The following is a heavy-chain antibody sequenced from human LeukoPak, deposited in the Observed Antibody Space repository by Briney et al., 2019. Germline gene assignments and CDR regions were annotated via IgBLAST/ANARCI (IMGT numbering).Heavy chain of an antibody. V-gene: IGHV3-30*02. CDR3: AKGIVIVSATGVDY. CDR2: IRYDGSNK. Sequence: GGSLRLSCAASGFTFSTSGMHWVRQAPGKGLEWVAFIRYDGSNKYYGDSVKGRFTISRGNSKNTLYLQMNSLRAEDTAVYYCAKGIVIVSATGVDYWGQGTLVTVSS. J-gene: IGHJ4*02. CDR1: GFTFSTSG. D-gene: IGHD2/OR15-2a*01.